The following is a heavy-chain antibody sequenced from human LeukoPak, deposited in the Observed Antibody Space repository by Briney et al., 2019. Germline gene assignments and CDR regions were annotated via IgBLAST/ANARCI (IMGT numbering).Heavy chain of an antibody. Sequence: GGSLRLSCAASGFTFSSYGMHWVRQAPGKGLEWVAVISNDGSNKYYAESVRGRFTISRDNSKNTLYMQMNSLRAEDTAVYYCAKAGTGSPRSGVDYWGQGTLVAVSS. CDR2: ISNDGSNK. V-gene: IGHV3-30*18. CDR3: AKAGTGSPRSGVDY. CDR1: GFTFSSYG. J-gene: IGHJ4*02. D-gene: IGHD3-10*01.